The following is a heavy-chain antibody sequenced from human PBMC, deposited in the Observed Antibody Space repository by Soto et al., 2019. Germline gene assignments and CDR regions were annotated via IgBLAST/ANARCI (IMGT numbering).Heavy chain of an antibody. Sequence: EVQLLESGGGLVQPGGSLRLSWAASGFIFSSYAMSWVRQAPGKGLEWVSAISGSGTTAYYADSVKGRFTFSRDNSKKTMYLQMNSLRAEDTAVYYCAKTTDGWFSAFEIWGQGTMVTVSS. D-gene: IGHD6-19*01. CDR2: ISGSGTTA. V-gene: IGHV3-23*01. J-gene: IGHJ3*02. CDR3: AKTTDGWFSAFEI. CDR1: GFIFSSYA.